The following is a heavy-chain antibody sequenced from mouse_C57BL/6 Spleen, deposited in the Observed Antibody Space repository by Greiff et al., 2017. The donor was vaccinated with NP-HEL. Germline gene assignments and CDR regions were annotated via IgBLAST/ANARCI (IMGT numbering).Heavy chain of an antibody. CDR1: GYTFTDYE. CDR3: TRLDGYYRFAY. Sequence: VQLQQSGAELVRPGASVTLSCKASGYTFTDYEMHWVKQTPVHGLEWIGAIDPETGGTAYNQKFKGKAILTADKSSSTAYMELRSLTSEDSAVYYCTRLDGYYRFAYWGQGTLVTVSA. J-gene: IGHJ3*01. CDR2: IDPETGGT. D-gene: IGHD2-3*01. V-gene: IGHV1-15*01.